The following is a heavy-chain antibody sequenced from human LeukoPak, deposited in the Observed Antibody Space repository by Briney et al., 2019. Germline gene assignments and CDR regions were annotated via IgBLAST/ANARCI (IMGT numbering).Heavy chain of an antibody. D-gene: IGHD3-3*01. V-gene: IGHV4-30-4*07. Sequence: PSQTLSLTCTVSGGSISIGGYSWSWVRQPPGKGLGWLGYIYYSGSTYYNPSLKSRVTISVDTSKNQFSLKLSCVTAADTAVYYCARGGSNFWSGLYYYYYYMDVWGKGTTVTVSS. CDR2: IYYSGST. J-gene: IGHJ6*03. CDR1: GGSISIGGYS. CDR3: ARGGSNFWSGLYYYYYYMDV.